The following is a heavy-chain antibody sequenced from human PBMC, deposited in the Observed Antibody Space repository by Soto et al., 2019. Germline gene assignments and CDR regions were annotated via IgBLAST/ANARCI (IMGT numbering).Heavy chain of an antibody. V-gene: IGHV4-34*01. CDR1: GGSFSGYY. Sequence: SETLSLTCAVYGGSFSGYYWSWLRQPPGKGLEWIGRINHSGSTNYNPSLKSRVTISVDTSKNQFSLKLSSVTAADTAVYYCARHFWEPYKGNDGWFDPWGQGTLVTVPS. CDR2: INHSGST. J-gene: IGHJ5*02. CDR3: ARHFWEPYKGNDGWFDP. D-gene: IGHD1-1*01.